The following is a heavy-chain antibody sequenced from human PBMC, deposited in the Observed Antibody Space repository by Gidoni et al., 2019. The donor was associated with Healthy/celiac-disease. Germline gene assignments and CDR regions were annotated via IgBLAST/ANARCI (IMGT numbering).Heavy chain of an antibody. J-gene: IGHJ5*02. CDR1: GYTFTGYY. CDR2: INPNSGGT. D-gene: IGHD6-13*01. Sequence: QVQLVQSGAEVKKPGASVQVSCKASGYTFTGYYMHWVRQAPGQGLEWMGWINPNSGGTNYAQKFQGRVTMTRDTSISTAYMELSRLRSDDTAVYYCARDVVAPIAAAGTYNWFDPWGQGTLVTVSS. CDR3: ARDVVAPIAAAGTYNWFDP. V-gene: IGHV1-2*02.